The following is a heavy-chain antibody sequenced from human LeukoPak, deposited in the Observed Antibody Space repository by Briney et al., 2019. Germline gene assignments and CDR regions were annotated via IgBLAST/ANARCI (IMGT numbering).Heavy chain of an antibody. J-gene: IGHJ4*02. D-gene: IGHD3-10*01. CDR1: GGSVRRGNYY. Sequence: PSETLSLTCTVSGGSVRRGNYYWTWIRQPAGSGLEWIGRIYTSGTTDYNPSLRTRVTISVDASRNQFSLNLSSVTAADTAVYYCARHLVRGAPPDDYWGQGTLVTVSS. V-gene: IGHV4-61*10. CDR2: IYTSGTT. CDR3: ARHLVRGAPPDDY.